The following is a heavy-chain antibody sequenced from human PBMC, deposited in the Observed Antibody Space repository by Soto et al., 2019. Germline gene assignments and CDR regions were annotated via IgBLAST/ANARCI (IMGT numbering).Heavy chain of an antibody. CDR2: IIPIFGTA. J-gene: IGHJ6*02. Sequence: QVQLVQSGAEVKEPGSSVKVSCKASGGTFSSYAISWVRQAPGQGLEWMGGIIPIFGTANYTQKFQGRVTITADESTSTAYMELSSLRSEDTAVYYCARTTGYCSGGSCYASPDYYYYYGMDVWGQGTTVTVSS. D-gene: IGHD2-15*01. CDR3: ARTTGYCSGGSCYASPDYYYYYGMDV. V-gene: IGHV1-69*01. CDR1: GGTFSSYA.